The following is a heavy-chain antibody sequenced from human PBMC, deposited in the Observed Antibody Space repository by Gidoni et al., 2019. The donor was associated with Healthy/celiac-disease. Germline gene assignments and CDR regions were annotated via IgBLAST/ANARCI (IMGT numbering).Heavy chain of an antibody. CDR2: IIPILGIA. V-gene: IGHV1-69*02. D-gene: IGHD2-2*01. CDR3: ARGCSSTSCPSNYYYYYMDV. Sequence: QVQLVQSGAEVKKPGSSVKVSCKASGGTFSSYTISWVRQAPGQGLEWMGRIIPILGIANYAQKLQGRVTITADKSTSTAYMELSSLRSEDTAAYYCARGCSSTSCPSNYYYYYMDVWGKGTTVTVSS. J-gene: IGHJ6*03. CDR1: GGTFSSYT.